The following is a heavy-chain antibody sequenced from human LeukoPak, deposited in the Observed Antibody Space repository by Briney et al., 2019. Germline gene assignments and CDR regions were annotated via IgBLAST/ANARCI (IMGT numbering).Heavy chain of an antibody. CDR1: GGSINRSYYY. CDR2: IYYSGKT. D-gene: IGHD4-17*01. J-gene: IGHJ4*02. CDR3: ARLMTTATSEY. Sequence: PSETLSLTCTVSGGSINRSYYYWGWIRQPPGKGLEWIGSIYYSGKTYYNPSLKSRVTISVDTSKNQFSLKLSSVTAADTAVYYCARLMTTATSEYWGQGTLVTVSS. V-gene: IGHV4-39*01.